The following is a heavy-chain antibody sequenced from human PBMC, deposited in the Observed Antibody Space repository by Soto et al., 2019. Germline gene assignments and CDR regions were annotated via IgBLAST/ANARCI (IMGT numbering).Heavy chain of an antibody. V-gene: IGHV3-7*01. CDR1: GFTFSSYW. J-gene: IGHJ4*02. CDR2: IKQDGSEK. CDR3: ARGKEDIVVVVAARTLDY. Sequence: GESLRLSCAASGFTFSSYWMSWVRQAPGKGLEWVANIKQDGSEKYYVDSVKGRFTISRDNAKNSLYLQMNSLRAEDTAVYYCARGKEDIVVVVAARTLDYWGQGTLVTVSS. D-gene: IGHD2-15*01.